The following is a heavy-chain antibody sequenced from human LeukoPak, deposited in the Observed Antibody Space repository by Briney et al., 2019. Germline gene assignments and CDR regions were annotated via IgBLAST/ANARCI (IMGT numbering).Heavy chain of an antibody. Sequence: ASVKVSCKASGGTFSSYAISWVRQAPGQGLEWMGRIIPIFGTANYAQKFQGRVTITTDESTSTAYMELCSLRSEDTAVYYCAREGYYYDSSGPGNWFDPWGQGTLVTVSS. CDR2: IIPIFGTA. CDR1: GGTFSSYA. J-gene: IGHJ5*02. D-gene: IGHD3-22*01. CDR3: AREGYYYDSSGPGNWFDP. V-gene: IGHV1-69*05.